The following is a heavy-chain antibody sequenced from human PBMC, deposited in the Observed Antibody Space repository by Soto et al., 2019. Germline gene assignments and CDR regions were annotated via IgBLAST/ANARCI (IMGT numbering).Heavy chain of an antibody. CDR2: INAGNGNT. CDR3: ATPKVTTGFYYYYGMDV. V-gene: IGHV1-3*01. Sequence: QVQLVQSGAEVKKPGASVKFSCKASGYTFTSYAMHWVRQAPGQRLEWMGWINAGNGNTKYSQKFQGRVTITRDTSASTAYMELSSLRSEDTAVYYCATPKVTTGFYYYYGMDVWGQGTTVTVSS. D-gene: IGHD4-17*01. CDR1: GYTFTSYA. J-gene: IGHJ6*02.